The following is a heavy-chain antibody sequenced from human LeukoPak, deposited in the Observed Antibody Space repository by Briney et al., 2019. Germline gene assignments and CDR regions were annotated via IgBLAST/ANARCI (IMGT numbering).Heavy chain of an antibody. CDR1: GFTFNSFA. Sequence: GGSLRLSGAASGFTFNSFAMSGVRQAPGKGLEWVSNISGGGGSSTYYADSVKGRFTISRDNSKNTLYLQMNSLRAEDTALYYCAKSGLNRFDYWGQGTLVTVSS. D-gene: IGHD2-15*01. CDR2: ISGGGGSST. CDR3: AKSGLNRFDY. J-gene: IGHJ4*02. V-gene: IGHV3-23*01.